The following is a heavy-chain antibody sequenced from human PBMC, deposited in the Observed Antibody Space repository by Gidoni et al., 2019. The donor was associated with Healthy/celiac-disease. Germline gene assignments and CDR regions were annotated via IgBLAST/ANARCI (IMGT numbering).Heavy chain of an antibody. D-gene: IGHD3-22*01. V-gene: IGHV3-33*01. Sequence: QVQLVESGGGVVQPGRSLRLSCAASGFTFSSYGMHWVRQAQGKGLEWVAVIWYDGSNKYYADSVKGRFTISRDNSKNTLYLQMNSLRAEDTAVYYCARDHKPMSDYYDSSGYYYAGAFDIWGQGTMVTVSS. CDR2: IWYDGSNK. CDR1: GFTFSSYG. CDR3: ARDHKPMSDYYDSSGYYYAGAFDI. J-gene: IGHJ3*02.